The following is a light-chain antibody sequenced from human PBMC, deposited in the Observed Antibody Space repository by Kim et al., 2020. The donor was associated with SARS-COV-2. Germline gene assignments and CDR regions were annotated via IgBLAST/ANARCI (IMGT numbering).Light chain of an antibody. CDR2: DVT. CDR1: DIADSKY. V-gene: IGLV2-14*03. J-gene: IGLJ1*01. Sequence: SPGQSITITCSDIADSKYVSWYRQHPGKGPKLIIYDVTNRPAGVSSRFSGSKSGNTASLTISGLQPEDEAHYYCSSYATITSLALVFGPGTKVTVL. CDR3: SSYATITSLALV.